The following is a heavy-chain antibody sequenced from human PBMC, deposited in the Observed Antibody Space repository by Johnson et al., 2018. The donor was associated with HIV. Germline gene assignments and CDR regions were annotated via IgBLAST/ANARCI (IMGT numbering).Heavy chain of an antibody. CDR3: ARDYSNPPHAFDI. J-gene: IGHJ3*02. V-gene: IGHV3-74*02. CDR1: GFTFSSYW. Sequence: VQLVESGGGVVQPGRSLRLSCAASGFTFSSYWMHWVRQAPGKGLVWVSRINSDGSSTRYADSVKGRFTVSRDNAKNKLYLQMNSLRAEDTAVYYCARDYSNPPHAFDIWGQGTMVTVSS. CDR2: INSDGSST. D-gene: IGHD4-11*01.